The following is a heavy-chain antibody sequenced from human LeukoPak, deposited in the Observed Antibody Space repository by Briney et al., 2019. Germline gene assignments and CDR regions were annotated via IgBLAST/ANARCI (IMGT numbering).Heavy chain of an antibody. CDR2: IYTSGST. J-gene: IGHJ4*02. CDR3: ARYCGSLGSYYFDY. Sequence: SETLSLTCTVSGGSISSGSYYWSWIRQPAGKGLEWIGRIYTSGSTNYNPSLKSRVTISVDTSKNQFSLKLSSVTAADTAVYYCARYCGSLGSYYFDYWGQGTLVTVSS. D-gene: IGHD1-26*01. V-gene: IGHV4-61*02. CDR1: GGSISSGSYY.